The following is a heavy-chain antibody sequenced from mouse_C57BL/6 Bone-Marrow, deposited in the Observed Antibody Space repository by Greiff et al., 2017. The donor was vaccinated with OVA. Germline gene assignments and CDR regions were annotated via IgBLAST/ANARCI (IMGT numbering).Heavy chain of an antibody. CDR1: GYTFTSYW. CDR2: IDPSDSYT. J-gene: IGHJ1*03. D-gene: IGHD1-1*01. V-gene: IGHV1-69*01. CDR3: ARDTTVPYWYFDV. Sequence: QVQLQQSGAELVMPEASVKLSCKASGYTFTSYWMHWVKQRPGQGLEWIGEIDPSDSYTNYNQKFKGKSTLTVDKSSSTAYMQLSSLTSEDSAVYYCARDTTVPYWYFDVWGTGTTVTVSS.